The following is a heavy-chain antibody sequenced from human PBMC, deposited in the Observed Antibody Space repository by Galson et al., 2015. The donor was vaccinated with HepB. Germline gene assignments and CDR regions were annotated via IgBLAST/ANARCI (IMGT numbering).Heavy chain of an antibody. CDR1: GGSISGYY. CDR2: IFYSGST. V-gene: IGHV4-59*08. D-gene: IGHD6-19*01. CDR3: ARHYTSGWDLDY. Sequence: QVQLQESGPGLVKPSETLSLTCTVSGGSISGYYWSWIRQPPGKGLEWIGYIFYSGSTSYNPSLKSRVTISVDTSKNQFSLRLNSVTAADTAVYYCARHYTSGWDLDYWGQGTLVTVFS. J-gene: IGHJ4*02.